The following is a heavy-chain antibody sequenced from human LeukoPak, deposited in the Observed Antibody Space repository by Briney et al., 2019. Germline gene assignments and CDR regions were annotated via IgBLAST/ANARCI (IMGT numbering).Heavy chain of an antibody. CDR3: ANRINGFLQD. D-gene: IGHD2-15*01. CDR2: ISSSGSTI. J-gene: IGHJ1*01. CDR1: GFTFSSHE. V-gene: IGHV3-48*03. Sequence: GGSMRLSCAASGFTFSSHEMNWVRQGPGRGLEWVSYISSSGSTIHYADSVKGRFTISRDNAKNSLYLQMNTLSVEDTAVYYCANRINGFLQDWGQGTLVTVSS.